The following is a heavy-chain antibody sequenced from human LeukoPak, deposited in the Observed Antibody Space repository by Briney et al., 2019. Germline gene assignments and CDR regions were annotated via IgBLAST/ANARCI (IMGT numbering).Heavy chain of an antibody. D-gene: IGHD2-2*01. V-gene: IGHV3-33*01. J-gene: IGHJ4*02. CDR2: IWSDGSNT. CDR1: GFTFSSYG. CDR3: ARDVCSSTSCSFGY. Sequence: GGSLRLSCAASGFTFSSYGMHWVRQAPGQGLEWVAAIWSDGSNTYYADSVKGRFTISRDNSKNTLYLQMNSLRAEDTAVYFCARDVCSSTSCSFGYWGQGTLVTVSS.